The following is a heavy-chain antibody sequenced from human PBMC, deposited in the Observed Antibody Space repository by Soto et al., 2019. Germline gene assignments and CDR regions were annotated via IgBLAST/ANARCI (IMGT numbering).Heavy chain of an antibody. V-gene: IGHV1-3*01. CDR3: ARVVLRSITIFGVVTPAQDYYYMDV. CDR1: GYTFTSYA. J-gene: IGHJ6*03. Sequence: ASVKVSCKASGYTFTSYAMHWVRQAPEQRLEWMGWINAGNGNTKYSQKFQGRVTITRDTSASTAYMELSSLRSEDTAVYYCARVVLRSITIFGVVTPAQDYYYMDVWGKGTTVTVSS. D-gene: IGHD3-3*01. CDR2: INAGNGNT.